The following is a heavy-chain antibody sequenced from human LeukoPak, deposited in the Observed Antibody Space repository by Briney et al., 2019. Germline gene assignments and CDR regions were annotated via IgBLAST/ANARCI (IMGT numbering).Heavy chain of an antibody. Sequence: GESLKISCKGSGYSFTSYWFGWVRQMPGKGLEWMGIIHPGDSDTRYSPSFQGQVTISVDKFISTAYLQWSSLKASDTAMYYCARRGSSGWHFYYFDYWGQGTLVTVSS. CDR3: ARRGSSGWHFYYFDY. D-gene: IGHD6-19*01. CDR2: IHPGDSDT. CDR1: GYSFTSYW. V-gene: IGHV5-51*01. J-gene: IGHJ4*02.